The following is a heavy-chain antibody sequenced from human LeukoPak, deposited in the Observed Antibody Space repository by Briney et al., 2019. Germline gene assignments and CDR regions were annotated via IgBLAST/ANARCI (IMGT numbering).Heavy chain of an antibody. CDR2: MNPNSGNT. CDR3: ARREYSSGNFDY. V-gene: IGHV1-8*01. D-gene: IGHD6-19*01. CDR1: GYTFTSYD. J-gene: IGHJ4*02. Sequence: ASVKVSCKASGYTFTSYDINWVRQATGQGLEWMGWMNPNSGNTGYAQKFQGRVTMTRNTSISTAYMELSSLRSEDTAVYYCARREYSSGNFDYWGQGTLDTVSS.